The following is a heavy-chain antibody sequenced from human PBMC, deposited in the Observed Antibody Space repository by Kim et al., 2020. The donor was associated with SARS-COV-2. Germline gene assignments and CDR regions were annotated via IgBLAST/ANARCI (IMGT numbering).Heavy chain of an antibody. D-gene: IGHD6-13*01. CDR1: GFTFSSYA. J-gene: IGHJ3*01. CDR3: ARASGINSLRAAAYH. CDR2: ISYDGSNK. Sequence: GGSLRLSCAASGFTFSSYAMHWVRQAPGKGLEWVAVISYDGSNKYYADSVKGRFTISRDNSKNTLYLQMNSLRAEDTAVYYCARASGINSLRAAAYHWGQGTMVTVSS. V-gene: IGHV3-30*04.